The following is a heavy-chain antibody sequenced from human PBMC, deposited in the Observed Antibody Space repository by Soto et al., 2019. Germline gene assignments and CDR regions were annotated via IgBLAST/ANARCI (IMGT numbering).Heavy chain of an antibody. D-gene: IGHD6-6*01. CDR3: VRARSIESRPHX. Sequence: WGSLRLSFAASGFTFSLYSMIWVRQAPGKGLEGVSSITSSSSYIYYEYSLKVRFTISIDNAKNSLFLQLDSLRAEDTAVYFCVRARSIESRPHXWGQGSLVPVSX. CDR1: GFTFSLYS. V-gene: IGHV3-21*01. CDR2: ITSSSSYI. J-gene: IGHJ4*02.